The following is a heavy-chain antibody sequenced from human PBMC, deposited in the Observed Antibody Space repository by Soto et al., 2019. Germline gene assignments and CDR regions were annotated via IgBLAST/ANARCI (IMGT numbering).Heavy chain of an antibody. CDR1: GGSFSGDY. J-gene: IGHJ4*02. Sequence: SETLSLTCAVYGGSFSGDYWSWIRHPPWKGLEWIGEINHSGSTNYNPSLKSRVTISVDTSKNQFSLKLSSVTAADTAVYYYARLYSSGVNFFDYWGQGNLVTVX. V-gene: IGHV4-34*01. CDR3: ARLYSSGVNFFDY. D-gene: IGHD6-19*01. CDR2: INHSGST.